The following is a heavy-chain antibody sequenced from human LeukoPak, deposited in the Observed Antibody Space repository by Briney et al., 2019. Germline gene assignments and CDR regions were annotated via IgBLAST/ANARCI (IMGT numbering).Heavy chain of an antibody. Sequence: KTSQTLSLTCTVSGGSISSGSYYWSWIRQPAGKGLEWIGRIYTSGSTNYNPSLKSRVTISVDTSKNQFSLKLSSVTAADTAVYYCASTIYYYDSSGYPYYYYGMDVWGQGTTVTVSS. CDR2: IYTSGST. D-gene: IGHD3-22*01. CDR1: GGSISSGSYY. V-gene: IGHV4-61*02. CDR3: ASTIYYYDSSGYPYYYYGMDV. J-gene: IGHJ6*02.